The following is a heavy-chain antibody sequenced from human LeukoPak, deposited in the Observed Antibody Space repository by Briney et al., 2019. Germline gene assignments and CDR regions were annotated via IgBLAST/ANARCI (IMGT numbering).Heavy chain of an antibody. V-gene: IGHV4-39*01. Sequence: SETLSLTCTVSGGSISSSSYYWGWIRQPPGKGLEWIGSIYYSGSTYYNPSLKSRVTISVDTSKNQFSLKLSSVTAADTAVYYCARVSPGELGRDYYYYMDVWGKGTTVTVSS. J-gene: IGHJ6*03. CDR3: ARVSPGELGRDYYYYMDV. D-gene: IGHD7-27*01. CDR1: GGSISSSSYY. CDR2: IYYSGST.